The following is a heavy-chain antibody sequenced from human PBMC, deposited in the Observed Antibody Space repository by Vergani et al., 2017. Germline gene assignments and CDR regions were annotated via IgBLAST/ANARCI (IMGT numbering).Heavy chain of an antibody. Sequence: EVQLLESGGGLVQPGGSLRLSCAASGFTFSSYAMSWVRQAPGQGLEWVSAISGSGGSTYYADAVKGRFTISRDNSKNTLYRQMNSLRAEDTAVYYCAKDNRNWNYHDYWGQGTLVTVSS. V-gene: IGHV3-23*01. CDR2: ISGSGGST. CDR1: GFTFSSYA. CDR3: AKDNRNWNYHDY. D-gene: IGHD1-14*01. J-gene: IGHJ4*02.